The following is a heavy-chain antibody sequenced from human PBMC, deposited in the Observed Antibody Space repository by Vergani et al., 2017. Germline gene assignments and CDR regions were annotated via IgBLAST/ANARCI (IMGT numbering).Heavy chain of an antibody. V-gene: IGHV4-59*01. CDR2: IYYSGSN. J-gene: IGHJ4*02. CDR3: AREGGHGSYFDY. Sequence: QVPVQESGPGLVKPSQTLSLTWTGSGGPIRSYYWSWIRQPPGKGLEWIGYIYYSGSNNYNPSLKSRLTISVNTSKNQFSLKLSSVTAADAAVYYCAREGGHGSYFDYWGQGTLVTVSS. D-gene: IGHD1-26*01. CDR1: GGPIRSYY.